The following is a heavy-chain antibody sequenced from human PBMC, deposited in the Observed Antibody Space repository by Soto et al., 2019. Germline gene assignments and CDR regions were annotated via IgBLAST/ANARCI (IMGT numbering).Heavy chain of an antibody. CDR2: IKQDGSEK. CDR3: ARIPGYSTCLFDP. D-gene: IGHD6-13*01. V-gene: IGHV3-7*01. Sequence: PGGSLRLSCAASGLTFSSYWMSWVRPVPGKGLEWVANIKQDGSEKYYVDSVKGRFTISRDNAKNSLYLQMNSLRAEDTAVYYCARIPGYSTCLFDPWGQGTLVTVSS. J-gene: IGHJ5*02. CDR1: GLTFSSYW.